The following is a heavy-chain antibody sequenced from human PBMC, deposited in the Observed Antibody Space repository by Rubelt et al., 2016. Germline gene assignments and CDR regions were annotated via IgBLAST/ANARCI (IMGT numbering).Heavy chain of an antibody. J-gene: IGHJ3*02. CDR3: ARGKCSSTSCYRIDAFDI. D-gene: IGHD2-2*02. CDR2: IKQDGGEK. CDR1: GFTFSSYW. V-gene: IGHV3-7*01. Sequence: EVQLVESGGGLVQPGGSLRLSCAASGFTFSSYWMSWVRQAPGKGLEWVANIKQDGGEKYYVDSVKGRFTISRDNAKNSLYLQMSSLRAEDTAVYYWARGKCSSTSCYRIDAFDIWGQGTMVTVSS.